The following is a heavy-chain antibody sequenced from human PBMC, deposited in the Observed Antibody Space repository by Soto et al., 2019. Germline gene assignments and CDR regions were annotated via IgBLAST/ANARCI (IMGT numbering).Heavy chain of an antibody. CDR3: ARGRYGDY. J-gene: IGHJ4*02. V-gene: IGHV1-18*01. CDR2: ISAHNGNT. Sequence: QVHLVQSGAEVKKPGASVKVSCKASGYTFTSDGITWVRQAPGEGLEWMGWISAHNGNTDYAQKLQGRVIVTRDTTTSSAYMELRCLRSDDTAVYYCARGRYGDYWGQGALVTVSS. CDR1: GYTFTSDG. D-gene: IGHD1-1*01.